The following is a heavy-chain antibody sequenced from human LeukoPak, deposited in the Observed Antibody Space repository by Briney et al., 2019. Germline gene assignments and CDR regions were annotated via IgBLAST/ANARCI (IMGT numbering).Heavy chain of an antibody. CDR2: ISYDGSNK. CDR1: GFTFSSYA. Sequence: GGSLRLSCAASGFTFSSYAMHWVRQAPGKGLEWVAVISYDGSNKYYADSVKGRFTISRGNSKNTLYLQMNSLRAEDTAVYYCARGYCSSTSCYDTDYWGQGTLVTVSS. J-gene: IGHJ4*02. V-gene: IGHV3-30-3*01. D-gene: IGHD2-2*01. CDR3: ARGYCSSTSCYDTDY.